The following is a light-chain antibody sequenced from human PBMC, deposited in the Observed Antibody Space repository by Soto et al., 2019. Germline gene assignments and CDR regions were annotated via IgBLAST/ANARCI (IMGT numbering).Light chain of an antibody. CDR1: QSVSSN. CDR2: GAS. Sequence: ELVMTQSPATLSVSPGERATLSCRASQSVSSNLAWYQQKPGQAPRLLIYGASTRATGIPARVSGSGSGTEFTLTIRGLQSEDFAVYYCQQYNNWWTFGQGTTVQIK. V-gene: IGKV3-15*01. CDR3: QQYNNWWT. J-gene: IGKJ1*01.